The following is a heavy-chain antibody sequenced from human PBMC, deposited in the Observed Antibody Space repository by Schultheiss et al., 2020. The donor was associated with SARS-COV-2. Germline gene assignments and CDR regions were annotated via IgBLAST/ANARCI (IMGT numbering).Heavy chain of an antibody. CDR3: ARTEANTAKFDY. V-gene: IGHV4-59*01. CDR2: IYYSGST. J-gene: IGHJ4*02. D-gene: IGHD1-26*01. Sequence: SETLSLTCTVSGGSISSYYWSWIRQPPGKALEWIGYIYYSGSTYYNPSLKSRVTISVDKSKNQFSLKLSSVTAADTAVYYCARTEANTAKFDYWGQGTLVTVSS. CDR1: GGSISSYY.